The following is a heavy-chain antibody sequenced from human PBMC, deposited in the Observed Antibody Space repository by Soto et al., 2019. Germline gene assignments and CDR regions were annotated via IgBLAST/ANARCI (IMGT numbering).Heavy chain of an antibody. CDR2: IYHRGST. D-gene: IGHD3-3*01. V-gene: IGHV4-38-2*02. CDR3: ARDATIFGVVITETNWFDP. J-gene: IGHJ5*02. CDR1: GYSISSGYY. Sequence: SETLSLTCAVSGYSISSGYYWGWIRHPPGQGLEWIGSIYHRGSTYYNPSLKSRVTISVDTSKNQFSLKLSSVTAADTAVYYCARDATIFGVVITETNWFDPWGQGTLVTVSS.